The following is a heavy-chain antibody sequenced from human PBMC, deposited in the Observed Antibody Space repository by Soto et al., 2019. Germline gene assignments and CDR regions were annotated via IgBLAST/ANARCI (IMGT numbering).Heavy chain of an antibody. D-gene: IGHD3-22*01. CDR1: GGSISSYY. J-gene: IGHJ3*02. V-gene: IGHV4-59*01. CDR2: IYYSGST. CDR3: ARDQYYYDSSGYWHDAFDI. Sequence: PSETLSLTCTVSGGSISSYYWSWIRQPPGKGLEWIGYIYYSGSTNYNPSLKSRVTISVDTSKNQFSLKLSSVTAADTAVYYCARDQYYYDSSGYWHDAFDIWGQGTMVTVSS.